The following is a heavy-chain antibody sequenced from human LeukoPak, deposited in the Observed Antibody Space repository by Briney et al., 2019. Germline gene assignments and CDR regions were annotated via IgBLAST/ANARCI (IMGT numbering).Heavy chain of an antibody. V-gene: IGHV3-23*01. Sequence: GGSLRLSCAASGFTFSSYAMSWVRQAPGKGLEWVSAISGSGGSTYYADSVKGRFTISRDNSKNTLYLQMNSLRAEDTAVYYCAKDFDLIVVVILDYWGQGTLVTVSS. D-gene: IGHD3-22*01. CDR3: AKDFDLIVVVILDY. J-gene: IGHJ4*02. CDR1: GFTFSSYA. CDR2: ISGSGGST.